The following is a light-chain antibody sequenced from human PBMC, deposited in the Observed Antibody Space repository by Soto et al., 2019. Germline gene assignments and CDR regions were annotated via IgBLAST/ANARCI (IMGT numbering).Light chain of an antibody. CDR3: QQYTSYPWT. CDR2: AAS. Sequence: DIQLTQSPSSLSASVGDRVTITCRASQSISTFLNWYQKKPGKDPKLLIFAASTLQSGVPSRFSGSGSGTDFNLTISSLQTDDFATYYCQQYTSYPWTFGQGTKLDIK. CDR1: QSISTF. V-gene: IGKV1-39*01. J-gene: IGKJ1*01.